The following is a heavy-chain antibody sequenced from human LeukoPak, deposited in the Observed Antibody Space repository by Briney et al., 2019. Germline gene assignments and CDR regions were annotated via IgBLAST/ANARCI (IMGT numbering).Heavy chain of an antibody. CDR3: AKKAYDSSGYYWYYFDY. J-gene: IGHJ4*02. CDR2: ISWNSGSI. D-gene: IGHD3-22*01. CDR1: GFTFDDYA. Sequence: GRSLRLSCAATGFTFDDYAMHWVRQAPGKGLEWVSGISWNSGSIGYADSVKGRFTISRDNAKNSLYLQMNSLRAEDTALYYCAKKAYDSSGYYWYYFDYWGQGTLVTVSS. V-gene: IGHV3-9*01.